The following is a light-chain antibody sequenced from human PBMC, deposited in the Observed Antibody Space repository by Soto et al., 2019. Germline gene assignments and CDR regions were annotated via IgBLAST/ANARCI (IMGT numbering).Light chain of an antibody. CDR2: WAS. Sequence: DIVMTQSPDSLAVSLGERATINCKSSQIVLYSSNNKNYLAWYQQKPGQPPKLLIYWASNRESGGPDRFSGSWSGTDFTLTISSLQAEDVSVYYCQQDDSTPLTFGGGTKVEIK. V-gene: IGKV4-1*01. CDR3: QQDDSTPLT. CDR1: QIVLYSSNNKNY. J-gene: IGKJ4*01.